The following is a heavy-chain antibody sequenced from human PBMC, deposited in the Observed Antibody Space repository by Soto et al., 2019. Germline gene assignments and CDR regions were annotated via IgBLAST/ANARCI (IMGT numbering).Heavy chain of an antibody. J-gene: IGHJ5*02. Sequence: SETLSLTCTVSGGSISSYYWSWIRQPPGKGLEWIGYIYYSGSTNYNPSLKSRVTISVDTSKNQFSLKLSSVTAADTAVYYCARLLPAYSSSPNWFDPWGQGTLVTVSS. CDR1: GGSISSYY. CDR3: ARLLPAYSSSPNWFDP. CDR2: IYYSGST. V-gene: IGHV4-59*08. D-gene: IGHD6-13*01.